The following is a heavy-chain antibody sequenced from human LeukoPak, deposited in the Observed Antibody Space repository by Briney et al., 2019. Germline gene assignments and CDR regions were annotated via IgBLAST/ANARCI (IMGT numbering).Heavy chain of an antibody. CDR2: INHSGST. CDR3: ARAYGDYGLYYFDY. J-gene: IGHJ4*02. CDR1: GGSISSGGYY. D-gene: IGHD4-17*01. Sequence: SETLSLTCTVSGGSISSGGYYWSWIRQLPGKGLEWIGEINHSGSTNYNPSLKSRVTISVDRSKNQFSLKLSSVTAADTAVYYCARAYGDYGLYYFDYWGQGTLVTVSS. V-gene: IGHV4-39*07.